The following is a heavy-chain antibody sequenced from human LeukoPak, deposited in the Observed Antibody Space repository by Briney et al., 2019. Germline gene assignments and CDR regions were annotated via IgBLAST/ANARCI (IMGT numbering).Heavy chain of an antibody. CDR1: GAMSSRSW. D-gene: IGHD3-16*01. J-gene: IGHJ6*02. CDR2: IKQDGSER. CDR3: AKKRVEGYEDYWGGAMPKNHYHYGMDL. Sequence: GGSLRLSCAASGAMSSRSWMNWVRQAPGKGLEWVANIKQDGSERYYVDSVRGRFTISRDNAKNSMYLQMNSLRDEDTAVYYCAKKRVEGYEDYWGGAMPKNHYHYGMDLWGQGTTVIVSS. V-gene: IGHV3-7*01.